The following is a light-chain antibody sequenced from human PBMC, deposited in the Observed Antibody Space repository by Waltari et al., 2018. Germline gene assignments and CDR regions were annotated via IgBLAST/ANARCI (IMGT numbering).Light chain of an antibody. Sequence: EIVMTQSPATLSVSPGGGSTLSCRAIRAIGNNVAWYQQKPDQPLRLLIFDASTRATGIPARFSGSWSGTEFTLTISSLQSEDSAVYFCQEFNTLYSFGQGTKLEIK. V-gene: IGKV3-15*01. J-gene: IGKJ2*01. CDR2: DAS. CDR3: QEFNTLYS. CDR1: RAIGNN.